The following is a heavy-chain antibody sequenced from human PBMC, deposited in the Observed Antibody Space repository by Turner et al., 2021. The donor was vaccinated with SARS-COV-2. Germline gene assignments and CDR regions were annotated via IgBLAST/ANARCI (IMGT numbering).Heavy chain of an antibody. Sequence: QVQLVPSGAEVKKPGASVKVSCTDSGYTFLSYGISWVRKAPGQGLGWMGWISANNGNTNYAQTLQGRVTMTTDTSTSTAYMELRSLRSDDTAVYYCARDRYYYGSWSYYPNYYYGMDVWGQGTTVTVSS. CDR3: ARDRYYYGSWSYYPNYYYGMDV. CDR2: ISANNGNT. J-gene: IGHJ6*02. V-gene: IGHV1-18*01. D-gene: IGHD3-10*01. CDR1: GYTFLSYG.